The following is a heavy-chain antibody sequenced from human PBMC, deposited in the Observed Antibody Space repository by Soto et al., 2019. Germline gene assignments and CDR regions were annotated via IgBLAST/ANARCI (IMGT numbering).Heavy chain of an antibody. J-gene: IGHJ4*02. D-gene: IGHD4-17*01. Sequence: TETLSLTCTVSGGSISSYYWSWIRQPPGKGLEWIGYIYYSGSTNYNPSLKSRVTISVDTSKNQLSLKLSSVTAADTAVYYCARRATTSYFDYWGQGSLVIVSS. V-gene: IGHV4-59*08. CDR3: ARRATTSYFDY. CDR1: GGSISSYY. CDR2: IYYSGST.